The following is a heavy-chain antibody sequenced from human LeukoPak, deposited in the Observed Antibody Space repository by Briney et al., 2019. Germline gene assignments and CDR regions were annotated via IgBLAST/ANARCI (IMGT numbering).Heavy chain of an antibody. Sequence: SETLSLTCTVSGGSISSSSYYWGWIRQPPGKGLEWIGSIYYSGSTYYNPSLKSRVTISVDTSKNQFSLKLSSVTAAGTAMYYCARGTLYRGWSYYLDFWGQGSQVTVSS. J-gene: IGHJ4*02. CDR1: GGSISSSSYY. CDR3: ARGTLYRGWSYYLDF. CDR2: IYYSGST. D-gene: IGHD6-19*01. V-gene: IGHV4-39*07.